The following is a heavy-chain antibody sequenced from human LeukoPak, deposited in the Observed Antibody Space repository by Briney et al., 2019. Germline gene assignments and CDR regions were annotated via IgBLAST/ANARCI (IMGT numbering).Heavy chain of an antibody. CDR3: ARSGSIAAAGYYYYGMDV. CDR1: GGTFSSCA. V-gene: IGHV1-69*04. Sequence: ASVKVSCKASGGTFSSCAISWVRQAPGQGLEWMGRIIPILGIANYAQKFQGRVTITADKSTSTAYMELSSLRSEDTAVYYCARSGSIAAAGYYYYGMDVWGQGTTVTVSS. D-gene: IGHD6-13*01. CDR2: IIPILGIA. J-gene: IGHJ6*02.